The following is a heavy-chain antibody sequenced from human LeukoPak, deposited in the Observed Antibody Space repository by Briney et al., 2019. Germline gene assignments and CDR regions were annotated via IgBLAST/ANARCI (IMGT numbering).Heavy chain of an antibody. V-gene: IGHV3-74*01. CDR2: INGDATAT. CDR3: AKDKWWGASDH. J-gene: IGHJ4*02. D-gene: IGHD2-8*01. Sequence: GGSLRLSCAAAGFSFSAHWMHWVRQAPGKGLVWVAQINGDATATNYAGSVKGRFTISRDNAKNTVHLQMSTLTAEDTAVYYCAKDKWWGASDHWGQGSLVTVSS. CDR1: GFSFSAHW.